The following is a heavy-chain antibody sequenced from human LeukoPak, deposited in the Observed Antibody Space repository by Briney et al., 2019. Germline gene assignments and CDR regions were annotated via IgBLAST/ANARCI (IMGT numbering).Heavy chain of an antibody. CDR2: IYYTGST. CDR1: GGSISRDY. Sequence: PSETLSLTCTVSGGSISRDYWSWIRQPPGKGLEWIGYIYYTGSTNYNPSLKSRVTISVDTSKNQFSLKLSSVTAADTAVYYCARVPGYCSSTSCQRGAFDIWGQGTMVTVSS. CDR3: ARVPGYCSSTSCQRGAFDI. D-gene: IGHD2-2*01. V-gene: IGHV4-59*12. J-gene: IGHJ3*02.